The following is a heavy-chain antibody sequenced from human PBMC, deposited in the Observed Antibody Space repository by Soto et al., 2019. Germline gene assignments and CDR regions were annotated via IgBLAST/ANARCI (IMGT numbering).Heavy chain of an antibody. CDR2: VSAGGDMT. D-gene: IGHD3-10*01. CDR1: GFTFSSYA. J-gene: IGHJ6*02. V-gene: IGHV3-23*01. Sequence: DVQLLESGGHLVQPGGSLRLSCAASGFTFSSYAMSWVRQAQGKGLEWVSSVSAGGDMTYYADSVKGRFTISRDNSNNALFLQMNSLRIEDTALYYCARGDRGGSGSPASYYYSGLDVWGQGTTVTVS. CDR3: ARGDRGGSGSPASYYYSGLDV.